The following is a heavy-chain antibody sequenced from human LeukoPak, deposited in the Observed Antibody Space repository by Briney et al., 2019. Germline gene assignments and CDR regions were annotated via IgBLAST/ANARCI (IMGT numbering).Heavy chain of an antibody. V-gene: IGHV1-18*01. Sequence: ASVKVSCKASGYTFTSYGISWVRQAPGQGLEWMGWISAYNGNTNYAQKLQGRVTMTTDTSTSTAYMELRSLRSDDTAVYYCARRYGSGRPHYGVFDYWGQGTLVTVSS. CDR1: GYTFTSYG. D-gene: IGHD3-10*01. CDR3: ARRYGSGRPHYGVFDY. J-gene: IGHJ4*02. CDR2: ISAYNGNT.